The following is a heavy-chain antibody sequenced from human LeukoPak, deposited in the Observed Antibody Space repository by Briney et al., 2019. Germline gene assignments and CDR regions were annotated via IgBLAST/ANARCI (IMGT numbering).Heavy chain of an antibody. CDR2: IYHSGNT. CDR3: AGVVVTAIWRQGRNWFDP. D-gene: IGHD2-21*02. CDR1: GYSISSGYY. Sequence: SETLSLTCTVSGYSISSGYYWAWIRQPPGKGLQWIGNIYHSGNTYYNPSLKSRVTISVDTSKNQFSLKLSSVTAADTAVYYCAGVVVTAIWRQGRNWFDPWGQGTLVTVSS. V-gene: IGHV4-38-2*02. J-gene: IGHJ5*02.